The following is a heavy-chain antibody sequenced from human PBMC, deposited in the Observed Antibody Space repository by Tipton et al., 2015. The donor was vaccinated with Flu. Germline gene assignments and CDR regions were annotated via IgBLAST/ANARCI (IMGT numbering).Heavy chain of an antibody. CDR1: GFTFSSCW. V-gene: IGHV3-7*03. CDR3: VRAVGGAAAL. J-gene: IGHJ3*01. D-gene: IGHD6-13*01. CDR2: MKQDGSEK. Sequence: SLRLSCAASGFTFSSCWMSWVRQPPGKGLEWVAHMKQDGSEKYYVDSVKGRFTISRDNAKNSLCLQMNSLRAEDTAIYYCVRAVGGAAALWGQGTMVTVSS.